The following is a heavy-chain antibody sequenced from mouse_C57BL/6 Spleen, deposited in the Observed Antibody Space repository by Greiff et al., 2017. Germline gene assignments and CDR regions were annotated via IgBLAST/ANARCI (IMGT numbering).Heavy chain of an antibody. J-gene: IGHJ3*01. V-gene: IGHV14-1*01. Sequence: VQLKESGAELVRPGASVKLSCTASGFNIKDYYMHWVKQRPEQGLEWIGRIDPEDGDTEYAPKFQGKATMTADTSSNTAYLQLCSLTSEDTAVYYFTTDDGYYLVWFAYWGQGTLVTVSA. CDR1: GFNIKDYY. CDR3: TTDDGYYLVWFAY. D-gene: IGHD2-3*01. CDR2: IDPEDGDT.